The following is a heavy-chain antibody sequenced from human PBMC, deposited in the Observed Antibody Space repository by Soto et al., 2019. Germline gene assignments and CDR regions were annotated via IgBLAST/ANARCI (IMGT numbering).Heavy chain of an antibody. V-gene: IGHV4-39*01. Sequence: QLQLQESGPGLVKPSETLSLTCTVSGGSISSSSYYWGWIRQPPGKGLEWIGSIYYSGSTYYNPSLKCRVTISVDTSKNQFSLKLSSVTAADTAVYYCARHGDYDGYYFDYWGQGTLVTVSS. CDR3: ARHGDYDGYYFDY. D-gene: IGHD4-17*01. CDR1: GGSISSSSYY. CDR2: IYYSGST. J-gene: IGHJ4*02.